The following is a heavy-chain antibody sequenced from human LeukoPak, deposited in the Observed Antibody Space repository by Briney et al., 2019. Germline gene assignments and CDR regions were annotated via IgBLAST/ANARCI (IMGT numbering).Heavy chain of an antibody. V-gene: IGHV4-4*02. CDR2: IFHSGST. Sequence: PSGTLSLTCTVSSGSIFSTNWWSWVRHPPGKGLEWIGQIFHSGSTSYSPSLKSRVTISMDKSKNQTSLRLTSVTAADTAVYYCARVTRDYKFDYYYMDVWGKGTTVTISS. CDR3: ARVTRDYKFDYYYMDV. CDR1: SGSIFSTNW. D-gene: IGHD4/OR15-4a*01. J-gene: IGHJ6*03.